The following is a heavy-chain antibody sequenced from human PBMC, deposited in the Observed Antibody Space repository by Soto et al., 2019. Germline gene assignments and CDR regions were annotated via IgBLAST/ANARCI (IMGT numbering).Heavy chain of an antibody. J-gene: IGHJ5*02. CDR3: ARGFRCGSDCYYWFDP. D-gene: IGHD2-21*02. V-gene: IGHV3-21*01. CDR2: ISSSSSYI. Sequence: GGSLRLSCAASGFTFSSYSMNWVRQAPGKGLEWVSSISSSSSYIYYADSVKGRFTISRDNAKNSLYLQMNSLRAEDTAVYYCARGFRCGSDCYYWFDPWGQGTLVTVSS. CDR1: GFTFSSYS.